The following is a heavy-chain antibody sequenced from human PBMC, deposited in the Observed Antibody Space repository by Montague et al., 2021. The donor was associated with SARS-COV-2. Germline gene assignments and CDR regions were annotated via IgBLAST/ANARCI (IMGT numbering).Heavy chain of an antibody. V-gene: IGHV4-61*05. Sequence: LVKPTQTLTLTCTFSGFSLSTSGVGVGWIRQPPGKGLEWIGYIYYSGSTNYNPSLKSRVTISVGTSKNQFSLKLSSVTAADTAVYYCARLGLRYFDWLLLGEGYFDYWGQGTLVTVSS. CDR2: IYYSGST. CDR3: ARLGLRYFDWLLLGEGYFDY. J-gene: IGHJ4*02. CDR1: GFSLSTSGVG. D-gene: IGHD3-9*01.